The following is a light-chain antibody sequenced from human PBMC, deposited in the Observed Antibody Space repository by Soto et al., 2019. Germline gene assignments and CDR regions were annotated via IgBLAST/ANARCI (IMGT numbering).Light chain of an antibody. CDR1: QSISVY. V-gene: IGKV1-5*01. CDR2: GGS. CDR3: HQYATSSPT. J-gene: IGKJ2*01. Sequence: DIHMTQSPSTLSASVGDRVTITCRASQSISVYLAWYQQRPREAPKLLIYGGSSLESGVPSRFSGSGSGTEFTLTISSLQPTDFATYYCHQYATSSPTFGQGTKLEI.